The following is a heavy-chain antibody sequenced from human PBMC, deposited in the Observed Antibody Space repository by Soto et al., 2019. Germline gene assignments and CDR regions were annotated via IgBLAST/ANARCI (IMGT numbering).Heavy chain of an antibody. J-gene: IGHJ6*03. CDR3: GRGVLYGSGSWNYYYYMDV. CDR1: GGSFSGYY. V-gene: IGHV4-34*01. Sequence: SETLSLTCAVYGGSFSGYYWSWIRQPPGKGLEWIGEINHSGSTNYNPSLKGRVTISVDTSKNQFSLKLSSVTAADTAVYYCGRGVLYGSGSWNYYYYMDVWGKGTTVTVSS. CDR2: INHSGST. D-gene: IGHD3-10*01.